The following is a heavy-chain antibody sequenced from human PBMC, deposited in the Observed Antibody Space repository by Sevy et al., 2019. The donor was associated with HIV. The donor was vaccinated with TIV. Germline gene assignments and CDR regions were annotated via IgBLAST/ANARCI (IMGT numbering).Heavy chain of an antibody. V-gene: IGHV3-7*01. CDR1: GFTFISYW. J-gene: IGHJ6*03. Sequence: GGSLRLSCAASGFTFISYWMSWVRQAPGKGLEWVANIKQDGSEKYYVDSVKGRFTISRDNAKNSLYLQMNSLRAEDTAVYYCARESPVLLWFGESVKGHYYYMDVWGKGTTVTVSS. CDR2: IKQDGSEK. D-gene: IGHD3-10*01. CDR3: ARESPVLLWFGESVKGHYYYMDV.